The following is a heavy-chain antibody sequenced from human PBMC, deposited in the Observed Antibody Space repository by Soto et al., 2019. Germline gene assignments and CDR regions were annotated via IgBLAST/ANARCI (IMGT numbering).Heavy chain of an antibody. J-gene: IGHJ4*02. CDR1: GFTFSSYV. CDR3: ARATPTYSSSWYDY. D-gene: IGHD6-13*01. CDR2: IWYDGSNK. V-gene: IGHV3-33*08. Sequence: SLRLSCAASGFTFSSYVMHWVRQAPGKGLEWVAVIWYDGSNKYYADSVKGRFTISRDNSKNTLYLQMNSLRAEDTAVYYCARATPTYSSSWYDYWGQGTLVTVSS.